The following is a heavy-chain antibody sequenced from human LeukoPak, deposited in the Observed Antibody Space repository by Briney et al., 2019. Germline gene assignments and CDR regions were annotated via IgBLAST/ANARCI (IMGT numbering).Heavy chain of an antibody. CDR2: ISGSGGST. Sequence: GGSLRLSCAASGFTFSSYALSWVRQAPGKGLEWVSAISGSGGSTYYADSVKGRFTISRDNSKNTLYLQMNSLRAEDTAVYYCAKYVFPEAFIVVVPAAIRSNFDYWGQGTLVTVSS. CDR3: AKYVFPEAFIVVVPAAIRSNFDY. D-gene: IGHD2-2*02. J-gene: IGHJ4*02. V-gene: IGHV3-23*01. CDR1: GFTFSSYA.